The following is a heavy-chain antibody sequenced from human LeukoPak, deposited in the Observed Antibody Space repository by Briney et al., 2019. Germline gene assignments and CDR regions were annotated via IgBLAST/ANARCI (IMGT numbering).Heavy chain of an antibody. D-gene: IGHD2/OR15-2a*01. Sequence: GGSLRLSCAASGFTVSDNYMTWVRQAPGKGLEWVSIIYGGSTYYADSVKGRFTISRDNSKNTVYLQMNSLRAEDMAVYYCARDFEGVHRTTNSYTYYYYMDAWGKGTTVIVSS. V-gene: IGHV3-53*01. CDR2: IYGGST. CDR3: ARDFEGVHRTTNSYTYYYYMDA. J-gene: IGHJ6*03. CDR1: GFTVSDNY.